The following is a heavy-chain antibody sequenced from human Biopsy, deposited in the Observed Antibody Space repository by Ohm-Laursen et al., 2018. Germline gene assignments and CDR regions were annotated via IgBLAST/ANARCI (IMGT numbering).Heavy chain of an antibody. Sequence: SDTLSLTCTVSGGSITRGGHYWNWIRQHPEKGLEWIGYVSYRGGTYHNPSLESRVFLSLDTSKNQFSLRLTSVTAEDMAVYYCARHAPSYSGSYWRYFDLWDRGTLVTVSS. CDR2: VSYRGGT. D-gene: IGHD1-26*01. J-gene: IGHJ2*01. V-gene: IGHV4-31*03. CDR3: ARHAPSYSGSYWRYFDL. CDR1: GGSITRGGHY.